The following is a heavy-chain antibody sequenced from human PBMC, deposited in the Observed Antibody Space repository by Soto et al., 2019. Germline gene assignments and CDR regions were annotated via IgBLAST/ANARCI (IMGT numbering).Heavy chain of an antibody. D-gene: IGHD3-22*01. CDR1: GYSFATSG. V-gene: IGHV1-18*01. J-gene: IGHJ4*02. CDR3: ARAGQYYDASGYAD. Sequence: QVKLVQSGTEVKKPGASIKVSCKASGYSFATSGMTWVRQAPGQGLEWMGWISVYNGNTNYDQNLQVRVIMTTDTYTHTAYLEVRNLRSDVTAVYYWARAGQYYDASGYADWCQGTLVTVSS. CDR2: ISVYNGNT.